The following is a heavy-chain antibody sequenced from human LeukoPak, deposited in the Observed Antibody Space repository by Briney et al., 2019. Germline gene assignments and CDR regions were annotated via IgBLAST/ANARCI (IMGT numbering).Heavy chain of an antibody. V-gene: IGHV4-59*01. CDR1: GGSISSYY. CDR3: ARDYGDYEFIE. CDR2: IHSSGST. J-gene: IGHJ4*02. Sequence: SETLSLTCTVSGGSISSYYWSWIRHPPGKGLEWMGYIHSSGSTNYNPSLKSRITISVDTSKNQFSLKLTSATAADTAVYYCARDYGDYEFIEWGQGTLVTVSS. D-gene: IGHD4-17*01.